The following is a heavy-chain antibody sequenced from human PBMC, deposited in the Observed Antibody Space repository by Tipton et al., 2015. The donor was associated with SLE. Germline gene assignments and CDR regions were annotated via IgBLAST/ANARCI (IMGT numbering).Heavy chain of an antibody. Sequence: SLRLSCVGSGFNFTKYRMTWIPQAPGKGLQWVAHIKEDCVEQFYADSVKGRLTISRDNAKSPLFLQLNSLRVDDTAIYYCARVDVGYASMSGDYDRNLDPWGRGPPVAVSS. CDR2: IKEDCVEQ. V-gene: IGHV3-7*01. D-gene: IGHD2-2*01. CDR3: ARVDVGYASMSGDYDRNLDP. J-gene: IGHJ2*01. CDR1: GFNFTKYR.